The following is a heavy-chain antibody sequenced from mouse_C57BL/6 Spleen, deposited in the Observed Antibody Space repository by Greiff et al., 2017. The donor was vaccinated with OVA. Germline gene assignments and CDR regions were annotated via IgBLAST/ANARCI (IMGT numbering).Heavy chain of an antibody. J-gene: IGHJ2*01. CDR1: GYTFTGYW. D-gene: IGHD2-3*01. CDR2: ILPGSGST. V-gene: IGHV1-9*01. Sequence: QVQLKESGAELMKPGASVKLSCKATGYTFTGYWIEWVKQRPGHGLEWIGEILPGSGSTNYTAKFKGKATLTADTSSNTAYMQHSSLTTEDSAIYDCARSLYDGYSYYLDYWGQGTTLTVSS. CDR3: ARSLYDGYSYYLDY.